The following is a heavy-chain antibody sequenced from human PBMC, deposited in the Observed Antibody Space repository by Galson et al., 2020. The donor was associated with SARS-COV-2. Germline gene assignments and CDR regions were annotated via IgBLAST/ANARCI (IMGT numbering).Heavy chain of an antibody. D-gene: IGHD3-22*01. V-gene: IGHV4-59*01. J-gene: IGHJ6*03. CDR2: INYSGST. Sequence: SETLSLTCTVSGGSISSYYWSWIRQPPGKGLEWIGYINYSGSTNYTPTLKSRVTISVDTSKNQFSLKLSPVTAADTAVYYCARSAGEYYYDSSGYYSKCYYCMDVWGKGTTVTISS. CDR3: ARSAGEYYYDSSGYYSKCYYCMDV. CDR1: GGSISSYY.